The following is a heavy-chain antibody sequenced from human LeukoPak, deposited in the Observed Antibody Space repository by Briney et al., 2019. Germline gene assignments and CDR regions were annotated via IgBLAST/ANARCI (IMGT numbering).Heavy chain of an antibody. CDR1: GGTFSSYA. CDR2: IIPIFGTA. CDR3: ARIIRVATTFVSYYFDY. D-gene: IGHD5-12*01. V-gene: IGHV1-69*06. Sequence: ASVKVSCKASGGTFSSYAISWVRQAPGQGLEWMGGIIPIFGTANYAQKFQGRVTITADKSTSTAYMELSSLRSEDTAVYYCARIIRVATTFVSYYFDYWGQGTLVTVSS. J-gene: IGHJ4*02.